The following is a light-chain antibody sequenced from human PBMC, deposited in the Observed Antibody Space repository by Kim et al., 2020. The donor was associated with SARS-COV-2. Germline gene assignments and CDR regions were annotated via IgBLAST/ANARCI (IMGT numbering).Light chain of an antibody. CDR2: WAS. Sequence: DIVMTQSPDSLAVSLGERATINCKSSQSVFYSGNSRNCIVWFQKKPGQPPKALIYWASFRESGVPDRFSGSGSETDFTLTISSLQAEDVAIYYCQQCDSPPLTFGGGTKVDIK. V-gene: IGKV4-1*01. CDR1: QSVFYSGNSRNC. J-gene: IGKJ4*01. CDR3: QQCDSPPLT.